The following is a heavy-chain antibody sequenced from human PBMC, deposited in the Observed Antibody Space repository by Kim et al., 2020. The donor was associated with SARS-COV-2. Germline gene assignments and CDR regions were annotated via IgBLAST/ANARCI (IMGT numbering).Heavy chain of an antibody. CDR2: INRDESST. CDR3: TRRGDSAWGSFDIGMDV. D-gene: IGHD3-16*01. J-gene: IGHJ6*02. V-gene: IGHV3-74*01. Sequence: GGSLRLSCAASGFMFSASWMHWVRRVPGKGLVWVSRINRDESSTIYADSVRGRFTVSRDNAKNTLYLQMNSLRAEDTAVYYCTRRGDSAWGSFDIGMDVWGQGTTVTVSS. CDR1: GFMFSASW.